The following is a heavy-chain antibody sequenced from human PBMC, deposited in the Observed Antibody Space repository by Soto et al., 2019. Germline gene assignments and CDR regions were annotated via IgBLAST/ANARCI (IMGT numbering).Heavy chain of an antibody. CDR2: IYYSGST. CDR3: ARPLLWFGEYNVPAGYSMDV. CDR1: GGSISSSSYY. Sequence: SETLSLTCTVSGGSISSSSYYWGWIRQPPGKGLEWIGSIYYSGSTYYNPSLKSRVTISVDTSKNQSSLKLSSVTAADTAVYYSARPLLWFGEYNVPAGYSMDVWGQGTTVTVSS. D-gene: IGHD3-10*01. J-gene: IGHJ6*02. V-gene: IGHV4-39*01.